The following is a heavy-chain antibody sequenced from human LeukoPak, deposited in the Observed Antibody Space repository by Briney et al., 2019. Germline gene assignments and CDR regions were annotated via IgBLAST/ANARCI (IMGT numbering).Heavy chain of an antibody. CDR3: AKNRESYYFDY. CDR2: ISYDGSNE. V-gene: IGHV3-30*18. Sequence: SGGSLRLSCAASGFTFSTYGMHWVRQAPGKGLEWVAVISYDGSNEYYADSVKGRFTISRDNSKNTLYLQMNSLRAEDTAVYYCAKNRESYYFDYWGQGTLVTVSS. CDR1: GFTFSTYG. J-gene: IGHJ4*02. D-gene: IGHD1-14*01.